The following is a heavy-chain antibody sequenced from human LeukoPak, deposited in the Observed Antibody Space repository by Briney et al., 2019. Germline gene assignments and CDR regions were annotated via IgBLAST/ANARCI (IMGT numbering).Heavy chain of an antibody. CDR1: GSTFSTDA. V-gene: IGHV3-30*04. CDR2: ISDDGSKI. J-gene: IGHJ4*02. D-gene: IGHD3-10*01. Sequence: PGGSLRLSCAASGSTFSTDAMHWVRQAPGKGLEWVAVISDDGSKIYYADSVKGRFTISRDNSKNTLYLQINSLRHDDTAVYYCAKDGSRLLWFGELSYFDYWGQGTLVTVSS. CDR3: AKDGSRLLWFGELSYFDY.